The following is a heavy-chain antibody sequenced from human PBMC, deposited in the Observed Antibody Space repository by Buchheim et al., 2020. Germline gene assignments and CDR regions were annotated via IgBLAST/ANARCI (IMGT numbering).Heavy chain of an antibody. CDR2: IDIGGDKT. J-gene: IGHJ4*02. V-gene: IGHV3-23*04. Sequence: EVQLVESGGDLVQPGGSLRLSCAVSGFTFSRAAMTWVRQAPGKGLQWVSSIDIGGDKTYYEASVEGRFSIVSAHSKWTLYLQMNSLRAEDTAVYYCAKEIRPNDYWGQGTL. CDR3: AKEIRPNDY. D-gene: IGHD1-1*01. CDR1: GFTFSRAA.